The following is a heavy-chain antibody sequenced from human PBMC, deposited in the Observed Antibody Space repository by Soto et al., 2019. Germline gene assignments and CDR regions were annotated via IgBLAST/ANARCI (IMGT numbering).Heavy chain of an antibody. CDR2: INAGNGNT. Sequence: PSVKVSCKASGYTFTSYAMHWVRQAPGQRIEWMGWINAGNGNTKYSQKFQGRVTITRDTSASTAYMELSSLRSEDTAVYFCSSRAAYCGGDCYWDDAFDVWGQGTMVTVSS. D-gene: IGHD2-21*01. CDR3: SSRAAYCGGDCYWDDAFDV. V-gene: IGHV1-3*01. J-gene: IGHJ3*01. CDR1: GYTFTSYA.